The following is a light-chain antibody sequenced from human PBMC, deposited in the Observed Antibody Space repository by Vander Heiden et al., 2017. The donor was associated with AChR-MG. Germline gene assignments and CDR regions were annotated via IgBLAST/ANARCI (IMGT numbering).Light chain of an antibody. CDR2: RNN. V-gene: IGLV1-47*01. CDR3: AAWDDSLSVVV. J-gene: IGLJ3*02. Sequence: QSVLTQPPSASGTPGQRVTIPCSGSSSNIGSNYVYCYQQLPGTAPKLLIYRNNQRPSGVPDRLSGSKSDTSASLAISRLRSEDEADYYCAAWDDSLSVVVFGGGTKLTVL. CDR1: SSNIGSNY.